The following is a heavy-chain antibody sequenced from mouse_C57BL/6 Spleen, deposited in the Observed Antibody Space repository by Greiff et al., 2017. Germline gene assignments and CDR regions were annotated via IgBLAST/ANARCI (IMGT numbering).Heavy chain of an antibody. Sequence: QVQLKQPGAELVMPGASVKLSCKASGYTFTSYWMHWVKQRPGQGLEWIGEIDPSDSYTNYNQKFKGKSTLTVDKSSSTAYMQLSSLTSEDSAVYYCVTVVDYAMDYWGQGTSVTVSS. D-gene: IGHD1-1*01. CDR2: IDPSDSYT. CDR3: VTVVDYAMDY. J-gene: IGHJ4*01. V-gene: IGHV1-69*01. CDR1: GYTFTSYW.